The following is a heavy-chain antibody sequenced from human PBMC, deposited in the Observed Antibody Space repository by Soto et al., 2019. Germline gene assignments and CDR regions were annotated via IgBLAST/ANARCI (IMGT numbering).Heavy chain of an antibody. D-gene: IGHD3-22*01. CDR3: ARERITMIGGYYYYGMDV. J-gene: IGHJ6*02. V-gene: IGHV1-46*01. CDR2: INPSGGST. CDR1: GYTFTSYY. Sequence: ASVKVSCKASGYTFTSYYMHWGRQAPGQGLEWMGIINPSGGSTSYAQKFQGRVTMTRDTSTSTVYMELSSLRSEDTAVYYCARERITMIGGYYYYGMDVWGQGTTVTVSS.